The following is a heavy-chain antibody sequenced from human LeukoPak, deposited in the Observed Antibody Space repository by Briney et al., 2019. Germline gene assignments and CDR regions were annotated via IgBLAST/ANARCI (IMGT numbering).Heavy chain of an antibody. V-gene: IGHV4-4*07. CDR1: GGPVSSYY. D-gene: IGHD1-14*01. Sequence: SETLSLTRTVSGGPVSSYYWSWIRQPAGKGLEWIGRIYTSVSTNYNPSLKSRVTMSVDTSQNQVSLKLRSVTAADTAAYYCARVTSRLGWFDPWGQGTLVTVSS. J-gene: IGHJ5*02. CDR3: ARVTSRLGWFDP. CDR2: IYTSVST.